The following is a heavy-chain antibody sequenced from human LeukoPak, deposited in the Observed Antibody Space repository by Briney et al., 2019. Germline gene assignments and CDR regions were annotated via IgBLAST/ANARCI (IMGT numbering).Heavy chain of an antibody. J-gene: IGHJ4*02. CDR1: GYTFTSYG. CDR3: ARDQGRIRYFDTTRNDY. V-gene: IGHV1-18*01. Sequence: ASVKVSCKASGYTFTSYGISWVRQAPGQGLEWMGWISAYNGNTNYAQKIQGRVTMTTDTSTSTAYMELRSLRSDDTAVYYCARDQGRIRYFDTTRNDYWGQGTPVTVSS. CDR2: ISAYNGNT. D-gene: IGHD3-9*01.